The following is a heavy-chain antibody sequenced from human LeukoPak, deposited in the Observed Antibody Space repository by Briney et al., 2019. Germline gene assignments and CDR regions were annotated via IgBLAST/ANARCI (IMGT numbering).Heavy chain of an antibody. D-gene: IGHD3-16*01. CDR3: ARNDYVWGSYIT. V-gene: IGHV4-59*01. CDR2: IYYSGST. Sequence: SETLSLTCTVSGGSISSYYWSWIRRPPGKGLEWIGYIYYSGSTNYNPSLKSRVTISVDTSKNQFSLKLSSVTAADTAVYYCARNDYVWGSYITWGQGTLVTVSS. CDR1: GGSISSYY. J-gene: IGHJ5*02.